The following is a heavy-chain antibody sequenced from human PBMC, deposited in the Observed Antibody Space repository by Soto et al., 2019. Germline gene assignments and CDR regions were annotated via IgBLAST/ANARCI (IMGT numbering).Heavy chain of an antibody. CDR3: AKNMYYFAYSVSRPYEH. CDR1: GFTFDDYT. J-gene: IGHJ4*02. CDR2: ISWDSRKV. D-gene: IGHD3-16*01. Sequence: EVQLVESGGGLVQPGRSLRLSCAASGFTFDDYTMHWVRQAPGKGLEWVSLISWDSRKVDYADSVKGRFSISRDNARSSLYLQMNSLTPEDTAIYYCAKNMYYFAYSVSRPYEHWGRGTLVAVSS. V-gene: IGHV3-9*01.